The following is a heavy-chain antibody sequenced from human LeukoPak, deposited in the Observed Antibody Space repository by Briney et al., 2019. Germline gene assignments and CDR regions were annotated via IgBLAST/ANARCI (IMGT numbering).Heavy chain of an antibody. CDR3: ARDPWIQLWLPYYYYYGMDV. CDR2: ISAYNGNT. CDR1: GYTFTSYG. V-gene: IGHV1-18*01. D-gene: IGHD5-18*01. J-gene: IGHJ6*02. Sequence: ASVKVSCKASGYTFTSYGISWVRQAPGQGLEWMGWISAYNGNTNYAQKLQGRVTMTTDTSTSTAYMELRSLRSDDTAVYYYARDPWIQLWLPYYYYYGMDVWGQGTTVTVSS.